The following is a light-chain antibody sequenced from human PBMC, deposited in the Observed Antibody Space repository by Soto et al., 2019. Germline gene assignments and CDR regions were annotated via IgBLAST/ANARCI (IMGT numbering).Light chain of an antibody. CDR1: QSVSRSY. CDR2: GAS. Sequence: EIVLTQSPGTLSLSPGERATLSCTASQSVSRSYLAWYQQKPGQAPRLLIYGASSRATGIPDRFSGSGSGTAFTLTISRLEPEDFAVYYCQQYGGSPRTFGQGTKVEIK. V-gene: IGKV3-20*01. J-gene: IGKJ1*01. CDR3: QQYGGSPRT.